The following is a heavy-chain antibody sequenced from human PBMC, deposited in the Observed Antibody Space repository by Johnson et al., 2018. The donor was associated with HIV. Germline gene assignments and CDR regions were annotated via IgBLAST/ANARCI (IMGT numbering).Heavy chain of an antibody. CDR2: ISYDGSNK. Sequence: QMQLVESGGGVVQPGRSLRLSCAASQFTFSGHGMHWVRQAPGKGLEWVALISYDGSNKYYADSVKGRFTISRDNAKNSLYLQMNSLRAEDTAVYYCARVAALYDAFDIWGQGTMVTVSS. CDR1: QFTFSGHG. CDR3: ARVAALYDAFDI. J-gene: IGHJ3*02. V-gene: IGHV3-30*03. D-gene: IGHD2-15*01.